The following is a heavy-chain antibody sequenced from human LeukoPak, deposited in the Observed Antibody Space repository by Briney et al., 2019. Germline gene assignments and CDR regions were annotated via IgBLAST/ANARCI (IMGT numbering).Heavy chain of an antibody. CDR2: INPNSGGT. V-gene: IGHV1-2*02. D-gene: IGHD2-15*01. J-gene: IGHJ3*02. Sequence: GASVKVSCKASGYTFTGYYMHWVRQAPGQGLEWMGWINPNSGGTSYAQKFQGRVTMTRDTSISTAYMELSRLRSDDTAVYYCARDRVAYAFDIWGQGTMVTVSS. CDR1: GYTFTGYY. CDR3: ARDRVAYAFDI.